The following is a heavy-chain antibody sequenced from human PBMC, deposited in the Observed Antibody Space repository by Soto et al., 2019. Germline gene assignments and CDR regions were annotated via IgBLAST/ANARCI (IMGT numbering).Heavy chain of an antibody. V-gene: IGHV1-18*04. CDR1: GYTFTSYG. D-gene: IGHD1-7*01. Sequence: ASVKVSCKASGYTFTSYGISWVRQAPGQGLERMGWISAYNGNTKYAQKLQGRVTMTTDTSTSTAYMELSSLRSEDTAVYYCASRISGTVYYCYGMDVWAQGTTVPASA. CDR3: ASRISGTVYYCYGMDV. CDR2: ISAYNGNT. J-gene: IGHJ6*01.